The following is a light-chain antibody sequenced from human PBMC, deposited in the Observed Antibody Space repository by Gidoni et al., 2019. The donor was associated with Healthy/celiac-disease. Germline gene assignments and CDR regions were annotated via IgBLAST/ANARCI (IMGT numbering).Light chain of an antibody. CDR1: SSDVGGYNY. V-gene: IGLV2-14*03. J-gene: IGLJ2*01. CDR3: SSYTSSSTLV. CDR2: DVR. Sequence: QSALTQPAPVSGSPGQSITISCTGTSSDVGGYNYVSWYQQHPGKAPKLMIYDVRNRPSGVSNRFSGSKSGNTASLTISGRQAEDEADYYCSSYTSSSTLVFGGGTKRTVL.